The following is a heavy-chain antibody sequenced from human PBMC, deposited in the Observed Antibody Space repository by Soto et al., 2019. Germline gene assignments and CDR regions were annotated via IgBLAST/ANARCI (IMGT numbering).Heavy chain of an antibody. CDR2: INPNSGGT. D-gene: IGHD3-16*01. CDR3: ATNVLPWGDYYYGMDV. J-gene: IGHJ6*02. CDR1: GYTFTGYY. V-gene: IGHV1-2*04. Sequence: SVKVSCKASGYTFTGYYMHWVRQAPGQGLEWMGWINPNSGGTNYAQKFRGWVTMTRDTSISTAYMELSRLRSDDTAVYYCATNVLPWGDYYYGMDVWGQGTTVTVSS.